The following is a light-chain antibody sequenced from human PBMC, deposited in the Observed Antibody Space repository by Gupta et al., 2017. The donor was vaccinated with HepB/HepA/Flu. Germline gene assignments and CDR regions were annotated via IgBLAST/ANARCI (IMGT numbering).Light chain of an antibody. V-gene: IGLV2-8*01. J-gene: IGLJ2*01. CDR3: SSYAGSNNLI. CDR2: EVN. Sequence: QSALTQPPSASGSPGQSVTISCTGTISDVGGYDYVSWYQQHPGKAPKLMIHEVNKRPSGVPDRFSGSKSGNTASLTVSGLQAEDEADYCGSSYAGSNNLIFGGVTRLTVL. CDR1: ISDVGGYDY.